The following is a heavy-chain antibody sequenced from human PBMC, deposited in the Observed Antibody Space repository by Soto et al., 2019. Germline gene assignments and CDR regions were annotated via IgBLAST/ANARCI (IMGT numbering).Heavy chain of an antibody. V-gene: IGHV1-69*01. CDR3: ARSQGGSSSLDIYYYYYYGMDV. Sequence: QVQLVQSGAEVKKPGSSVKVSCKAPGGTFRSYAISWVRQAPGQGLEWMGGIIPIFSTAKYAQKFQGRVTITADESTSTGYMELSSLRSEDTAVYYCARSQGGSSSLDIYYYYYYGMDVWGQGTTVTVSS. CDR2: IIPIFSTA. D-gene: IGHD2-15*01. J-gene: IGHJ6*02. CDR1: GGTFRSYA.